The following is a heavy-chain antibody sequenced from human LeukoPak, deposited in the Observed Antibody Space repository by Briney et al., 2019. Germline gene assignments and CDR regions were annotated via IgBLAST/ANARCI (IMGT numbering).Heavy chain of an antibody. CDR2: IYPGDSDT. V-gene: IGHV5-51*01. CDR3: AKSEFSSSSPPFDY. Sequence: GESLKISCKGSGNSFTSYWIGWVRQMPGKGLEWMGIIYPGDSDTRYSPSFQGQVTISADKSISTAYLQWSGLKASDTAMYYCAKSEFSSSSPPFDYWGQGTLVTVSS. J-gene: IGHJ4*02. CDR1: GNSFTSYW. D-gene: IGHD6-6*01.